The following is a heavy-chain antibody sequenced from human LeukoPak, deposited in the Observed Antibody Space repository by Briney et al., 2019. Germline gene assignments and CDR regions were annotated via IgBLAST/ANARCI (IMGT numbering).Heavy chain of an antibody. CDR1: GYTFTGYY. J-gene: IGHJ4*02. CDR2: INPNSGGT. CDR3: ARAPRQLLWFGGLDY. Sequence: ASVKVSCKASGYTFTGYYMHWVRQAPGQRLEWMGWINPNSGGTSYAQKFQGRVTMTRDTSISTAYMELSRLRSDDTAVYYCARAPRQLLWFGGLDYWGQGTLVTVSS. D-gene: IGHD3-10*01. V-gene: IGHV1-2*02.